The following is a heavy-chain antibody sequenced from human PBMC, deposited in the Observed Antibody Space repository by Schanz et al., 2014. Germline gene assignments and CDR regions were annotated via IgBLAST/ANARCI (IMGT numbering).Heavy chain of an antibody. CDR3: ARHGGYYDVLNSFDI. Sequence: QLQLQESGPGLVKPSETLSLTCTVSGGSISSGESYWGWIRQSPEEGLQYIGGVYFSGTTAYSPSLKGRVTISVDTSKNQFSLMLPSVTAADTAVYFCARHGGYYDVLNSFDIWGQGTLVTVSS. CDR2: VYFSGTT. J-gene: IGHJ5*02. V-gene: IGHV4-39*01. CDR1: GGSISSGESY. D-gene: IGHD3-16*01.